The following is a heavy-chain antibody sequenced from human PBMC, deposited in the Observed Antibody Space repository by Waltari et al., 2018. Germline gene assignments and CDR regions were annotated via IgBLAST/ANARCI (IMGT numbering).Heavy chain of an antibody. J-gene: IGHJ6*02. V-gene: IGHV4-59*11. CDR1: GGSISSHY. CDR3: ARDMGGTGTRGGMDV. D-gene: IGHD1-7*01. CDR2: IYYSGST. Sequence: QVQLQESGPGLVKPSETLSLTCTVSGGSISSHYWSWIRQPPGKGLEWIGYIYYSGSTSYNRSLKSRVNISVDTSKNQISLKLSSVTAEDTAVYYCARDMGGTGTRGGMDVWGQGTTVTVSS.